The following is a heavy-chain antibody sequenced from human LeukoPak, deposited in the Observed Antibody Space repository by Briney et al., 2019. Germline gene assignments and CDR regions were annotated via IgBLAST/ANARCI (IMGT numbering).Heavy chain of an antibody. CDR1: GGSFSGYY. CDR2: INHSGST. CDR3: ARSPVGYCSGGSCYRDY. J-gene: IGHJ4*02. V-gene: IGHV4-34*01. Sequence: SETLSLTCAVYGGSFSGYYWSRIRQPPGKGLEWIGEINHSGSTNYNPSLKSRATISVDTSKNQFSLKLSSVTAADTAVYYCARSPVGYCSGGSCYRDYWGQGTLVTVSS. D-gene: IGHD2-15*01.